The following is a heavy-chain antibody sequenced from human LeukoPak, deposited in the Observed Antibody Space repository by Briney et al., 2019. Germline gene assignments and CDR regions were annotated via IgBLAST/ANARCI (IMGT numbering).Heavy chain of an antibody. Sequence: SVKVSYKASGGTFSSYAISWVRQAPGQGLEWMGRIIPILGIANYAQKFQGRVTITADKSTSTAYMELSSLRSEDTAVYYCARDLGYCSSTSCSYNWFDPWGQGTLVTVSS. D-gene: IGHD2-2*01. CDR1: GGTFSSYA. CDR3: ARDLGYCSSTSCSYNWFDP. V-gene: IGHV1-69*04. CDR2: IIPILGIA. J-gene: IGHJ5*02.